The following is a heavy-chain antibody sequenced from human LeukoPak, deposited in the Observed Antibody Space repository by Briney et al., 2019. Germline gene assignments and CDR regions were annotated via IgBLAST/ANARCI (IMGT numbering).Heavy chain of an antibody. CDR3: AKWPSSSSAAGDDAFDI. D-gene: IGHD6-6*01. V-gene: IGHV3-30*18. J-gene: IGHJ3*02. CDR2: ISYDGSNK. Sequence: GGSLRLSCAASGFTFSSCSMHWVRPAPGKGREWVAVISYDGSNKYYADSVKGRFTISRDNSKNTLYLQMNSLRAEDTAVYYCAKWPSSSSAAGDDAFDIWGQGTMVTVSS. CDR1: GFTFSSCS.